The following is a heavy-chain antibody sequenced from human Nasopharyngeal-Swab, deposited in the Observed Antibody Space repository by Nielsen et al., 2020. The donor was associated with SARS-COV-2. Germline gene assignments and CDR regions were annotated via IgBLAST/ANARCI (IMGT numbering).Heavy chain of an antibody. CDR3: ARHSRVTTVVVVTLFDF. V-gene: IGHV4-39*01. D-gene: IGHD3-22*01. J-gene: IGHJ4*02. CDR2: VSYSGVT. Sequence: WIRQPPGKGLEWIGSVSYSGVTFYNPSLRNRVTLSVDTSKNLLSLKLDSVTAADTALYYCARHSRVTTVVVVTLFDFWGQGIQVTVSS.